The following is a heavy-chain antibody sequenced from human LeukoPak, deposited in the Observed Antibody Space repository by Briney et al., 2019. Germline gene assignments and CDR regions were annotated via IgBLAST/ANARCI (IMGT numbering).Heavy chain of an antibody. D-gene: IGHD4-23*01. CDR2: IWHDGSEK. J-gene: IGHJ6*03. CDR3: ARDPGGNKNYYYYMDV. V-gene: IGHV3-33*01. CDR1: GFTFSNYG. Sequence: PGGSLRLSCAASGFTFSNYGMHWVRQAPGKGLEWVAVIWHDGSEKYYGDSVKGRFTISRDNSKNTLYLQMNSLRPEDTAVYYCARDPGGNKNYYYYMDVWGKGTTVTVSS.